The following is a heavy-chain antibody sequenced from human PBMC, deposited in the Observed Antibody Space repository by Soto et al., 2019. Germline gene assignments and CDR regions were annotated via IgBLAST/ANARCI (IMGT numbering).Heavy chain of an antibody. J-gene: IGHJ6*02. Sequence: QVQLVQSGAEVKKPGASVKVSCKASGYTFTSYGISWVRQAPGQGLEWMGGISAYNGNTNYAQKLKGRVTMTTDTSTSTAYMELRSLRSDDTAVYYCARDGPWGFVELSADYYYGMDVWGQGTTVTVSS. CDR1: GYTFTSYG. CDR2: ISAYNGNT. D-gene: IGHD3-10*01. CDR3: ARDGPWGFVELSADYYYGMDV. V-gene: IGHV1-18*01.